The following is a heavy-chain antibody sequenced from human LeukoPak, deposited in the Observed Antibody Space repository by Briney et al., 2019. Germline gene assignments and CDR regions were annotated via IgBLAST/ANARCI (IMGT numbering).Heavy chain of an antibody. CDR2: IYYSGST. V-gene: IGHV4-59*01. CDR3: ARDNGYGLIDY. D-gene: IGHD5-12*01. Sequence: SETLSLTCTVSGGSISSYYWSWIRQPPGKGLEWIAYIYYSGSTNYNPSLKSRVTISVDTSKNQFSLDLSSVTAADTAMYYCARDNGYGLIDYWGQGTLVTVSS. J-gene: IGHJ4*02. CDR1: GGSISSYY.